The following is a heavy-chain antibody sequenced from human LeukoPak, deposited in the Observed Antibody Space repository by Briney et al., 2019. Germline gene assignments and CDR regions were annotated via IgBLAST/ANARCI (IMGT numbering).Heavy chain of an antibody. Sequence: SETLSLTCTVSGGSISSSSYYWGWIRQPPGKGLEWIGSIYYSGSTYYNPSLKSRVTISVDTSKNQFSLKLSSVAAADTAVYYCAAYSSSWPLFQHWGQGTLVTVSS. D-gene: IGHD6-13*01. J-gene: IGHJ1*01. CDR2: IYYSGST. V-gene: IGHV4-39*07. CDR1: GGSISSSSYY. CDR3: AAYSSSWPLFQH.